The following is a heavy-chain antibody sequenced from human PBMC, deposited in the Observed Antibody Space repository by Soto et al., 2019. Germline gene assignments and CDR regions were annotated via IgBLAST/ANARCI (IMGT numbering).Heavy chain of an antibody. CDR1: GFTFSSYG. D-gene: IGHD3-9*01. V-gene: IGHV3-30*18. CDR3: AKDRYYDILTGDMIGLFDY. Sequence: QVQLVESGGGVVQPGRSLRLSCAASGFTFSSYGMHWVRQAPGKGLEWVAVISYDGSNKYYADSVKGRFTISRDNSKNXLXXQMNSLRAEDTAVYYCAKDRYYDILTGDMIGLFDYWGQGTLVTVSS. J-gene: IGHJ4*02. CDR2: ISYDGSNK.